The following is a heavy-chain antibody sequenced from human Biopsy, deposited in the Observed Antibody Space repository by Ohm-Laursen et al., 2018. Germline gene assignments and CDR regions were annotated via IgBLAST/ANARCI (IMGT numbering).Heavy chain of an antibody. CDR2: INPGGGGT. J-gene: IGHJ4*02. Sequence: GASVKVSCNVAENPFSTHYIHWVRQAPGQGLEWVGVINPGGGGTNYTQKFQDRVTVTRDTSTSAVYMELTDLLSEDTAVYYCATSRSGRALGDSWGQGTLVTVSS. D-gene: IGHD6-19*01. V-gene: IGHV1-46*01. CDR3: ATSRSGRALGDS. CDR1: ENPFSTHY.